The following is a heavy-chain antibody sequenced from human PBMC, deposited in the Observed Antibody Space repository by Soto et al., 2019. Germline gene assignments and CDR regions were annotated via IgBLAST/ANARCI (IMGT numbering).Heavy chain of an antibody. V-gene: IGHV4-30-4*01. CDR1: GDSISSADYY. CDR3: ARDLWVEPELYYYGMDV. Sequence: SETLSVTCTVSGDSISSADYYWSWIRQTPGKGLEWIGHIFYSGTTYYNPSLKSRLTISVDTSKNHFSLRLTSVTAADTAVYYCARDLWVEPELYYYGMDVSGQGTTGTVSS. J-gene: IGHJ6*02. CDR2: IFYSGTT. D-gene: IGHD1-1*01.